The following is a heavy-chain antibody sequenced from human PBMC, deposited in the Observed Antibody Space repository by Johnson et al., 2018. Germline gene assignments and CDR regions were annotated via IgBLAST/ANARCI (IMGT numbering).Heavy chain of an antibody. D-gene: IGHD2-21*02. V-gene: IGHV3-11*04. CDR2: ISVSGNTL. Sequence: QVQLQQSGGGLVKPGGSLRLSCTASGFTFSDYYMRWLRQAPGQGLEWISYISVSGNTLSYADSVNGRFTSSRDNAKHSVFLHMHSLRATYPGVYHCARGDSVVVTAIGDVWGKGTTVTVSS. CDR1: GFTFSDYY. CDR3: ARGDSVVVTAIGDV. J-gene: IGHJ6*04.